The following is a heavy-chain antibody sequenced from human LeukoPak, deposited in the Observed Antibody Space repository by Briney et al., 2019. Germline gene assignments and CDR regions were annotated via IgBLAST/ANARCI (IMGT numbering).Heavy chain of an antibody. Sequence: ASVKVSCKASGYTFTGYYMYWVRQAPGQGLEWMGWINPNSGGTNYAQKFQGRVTMTRDTSISTAYMELSRLRCDDTAVYCCARSLLRYGEYVATYGMDGWGQGTTVTVSS. CDR2: INPNSGGT. D-gene: IGHD4-17*01. CDR1: GYTFTGYY. CDR3: ARSLLRYGEYVATYGMDG. J-gene: IGHJ6*02. V-gene: IGHV1-2*02.